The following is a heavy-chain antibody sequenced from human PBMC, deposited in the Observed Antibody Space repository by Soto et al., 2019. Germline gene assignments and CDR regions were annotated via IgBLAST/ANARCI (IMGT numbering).Heavy chain of an antibody. CDR1: GGSISSYY. Sequence: QVQLQESGPGLVKPSETLSLTCTVSGGSISSYYWSWIRQPPGKGLEWIGYIYYSGSTNYNPSLKSRVNSSGDTSKNQFARKLSSVTAADTAVYYCARRYGGNLDYWGQGTLVTVSS. V-gene: IGHV4-59*08. CDR3: ARRYGGNLDY. J-gene: IGHJ4*02. D-gene: IGHD2-15*01. CDR2: IYYSGST.